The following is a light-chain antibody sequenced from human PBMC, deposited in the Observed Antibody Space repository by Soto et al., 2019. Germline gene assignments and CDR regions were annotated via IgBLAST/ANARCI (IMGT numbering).Light chain of an antibody. Sequence: QSALTQPPSVSGAPGQRVTISCTWTSSNIGADYNVHWYRQLPGTAPKLLIYGNNHRPSGVPDRFSGSKSGPSASLAITGLHTEDEADYYCQSYDTGLRGMIFGGGTKVTVL. CDR2: GNN. J-gene: IGLJ2*01. V-gene: IGLV1-40*01. CDR3: QSYDTGLRGMI. CDR1: SSNIGADYN.